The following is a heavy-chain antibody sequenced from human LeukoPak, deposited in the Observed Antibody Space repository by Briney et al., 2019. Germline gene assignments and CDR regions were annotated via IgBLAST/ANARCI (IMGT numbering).Heavy chain of an antibody. V-gene: IGHV3-49*04. J-gene: IGHJ4*02. D-gene: IGHD3-10*01. CDR2: IRSKAYGGTT. Sequence: GGSLRLSCTASGFTFGDYAMSWVRQAPGKGLEWVGFIRSKAYGGTTGYAASVKGRFTISRDDSKSIAYLQMNSLKTEDTAVYYCTRAPYGSGSYYFDYWGQGTLVTVSS. CDR1: GFTFGDYA. CDR3: TRAPYGSGSYYFDY.